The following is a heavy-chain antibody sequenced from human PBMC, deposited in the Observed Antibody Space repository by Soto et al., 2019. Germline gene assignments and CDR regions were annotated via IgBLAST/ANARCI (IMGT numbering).Heavy chain of an antibody. CDR2: IYHSGST. Sequence: SSETLSLTCTVSGGSISSSNWWSWVRHPPGKGLEWIGEIYHSGSTNYNPSLKSRVTISVDKSKNQFSLKLSSVTAADTAVYYCARANNVGVYYFDYWGQGTLVTVS. J-gene: IGHJ4*02. V-gene: IGHV4-4*02. CDR3: ARANNVGVYYFDY. CDR1: GGSISSSNW. D-gene: IGHD1-20*01.